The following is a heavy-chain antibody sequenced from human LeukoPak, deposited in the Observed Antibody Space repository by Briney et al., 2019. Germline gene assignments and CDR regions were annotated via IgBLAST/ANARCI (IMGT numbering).Heavy chain of an antibody. CDR1: GFTFSSYG. Sequence: GGSLRLSCAASGFTFSSYGMHWVRQASGKGLEWVAVIWYDGSNKYYADSVKGRFTISRDNSKNTLYLQMSSLRAEDTAVYYCAREAKGIAVAGGPYYYGMDVWGQGTTVTVSS. J-gene: IGHJ6*02. CDR2: IWYDGSNK. V-gene: IGHV3-33*01. D-gene: IGHD6-19*01. CDR3: AREAKGIAVAGGPYYYGMDV.